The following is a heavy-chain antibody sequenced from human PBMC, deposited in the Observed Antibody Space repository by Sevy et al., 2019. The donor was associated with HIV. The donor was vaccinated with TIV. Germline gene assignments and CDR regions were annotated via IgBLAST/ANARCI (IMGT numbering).Heavy chain of an antibody. CDR1: GFTLISYA. J-gene: IGHJ3*02. CDR2: ITGNGDST. Sequence: GGSLRLSCKASGFTLISYAMSWVRQAPGEGLEWVSTITGNGDSTYYADSVKGRFTNSRGNSKNTLFLQMNSLTAEDTAVYYCARDEFIVGPILGAFPIWGQGTMVTVSS. CDR3: ARDEFIVGPILGAFPI. D-gene: IGHD1-26*01. V-gene: IGHV3-23*01.